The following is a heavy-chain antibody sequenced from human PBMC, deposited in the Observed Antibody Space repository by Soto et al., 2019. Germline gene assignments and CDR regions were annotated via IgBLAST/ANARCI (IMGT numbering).Heavy chain of an antibody. Sequence: ASVKVSCKASGYTFTSYGISWVRQAPGQGLEWMGWISAYNGNTNYAQKLQGRVTMTTDTSTSTAYMELRSLRSDDTAVYYCARNGRRAFGGGIHYYYYGIEVWGQGTTVTVSS. V-gene: IGHV1-18*01. CDR2: ISAYNGNT. D-gene: IGHD3-3*01. J-gene: IGHJ6*02. CDR3: ARNGRRAFGGGIHYYYYGIEV. CDR1: GYTFTSYG.